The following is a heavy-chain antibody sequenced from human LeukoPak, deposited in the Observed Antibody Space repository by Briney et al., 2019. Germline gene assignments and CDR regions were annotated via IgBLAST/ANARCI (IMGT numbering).Heavy chain of an antibody. CDR2: IKSKTDGGTT. Sequence: GGSLRLSCVASGFTFSSYAMSWVRQAPGKGLEWVGRIKSKTDGGTTDYGAPVKGRFTISRDDSTNTLYLQMNSLKTEDTAVYYCSRSGSYGYWGQGTLVTVSS. CDR1: GFTFSSYA. D-gene: IGHD1-26*01. V-gene: IGHV3-15*01. CDR3: SRSGSYGY. J-gene: IGHJ4*02.